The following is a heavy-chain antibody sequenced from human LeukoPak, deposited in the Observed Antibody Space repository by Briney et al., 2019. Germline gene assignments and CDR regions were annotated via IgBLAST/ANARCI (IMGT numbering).Heavy chain of an antibody. J-gene: IGHJ5*02. CDR2: IYFRGST. V-gene: IGHV4-31*03. CDR3: ARMRYCSSTSCYYRFDP. D-gene: IGHD2-2*01. CDR1: GGAITRGGDS. Sequence: PPETPSLTCTVSGGAITRGGDSSSWIRHHPRKGLERIGYIYFRGSTYYKPSLKSRVTTSVDTSKNQFSLKLSSVTAADTSVYYCARMRYCSSTSCYYRFDPWGQGTLVTVSS.